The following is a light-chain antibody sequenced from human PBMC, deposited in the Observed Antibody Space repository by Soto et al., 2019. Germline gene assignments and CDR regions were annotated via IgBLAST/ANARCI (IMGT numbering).Light chain of an antibody. CDR1: QSVSGS. V-gene: IGKV3-11*01. CDR3: HPRSTSPFL. Sequence: VMTLSPDTMFLSRVERATXSCRASQSVSGSLAGFQRKAGQSPRLRIKGASNRATGMGARFSARGTGTDFTLTVIRQEPEDFAVYYCHPRSTSPFLFGQGPRLEVK. CDR2: GAS. J-gene: IGKJ5*01.